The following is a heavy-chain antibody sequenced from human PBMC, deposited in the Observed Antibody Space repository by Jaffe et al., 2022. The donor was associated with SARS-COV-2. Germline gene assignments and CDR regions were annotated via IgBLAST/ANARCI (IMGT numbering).Heavy chain of an antibody. CDR3: ARGNTYYYDSSGLGGDFDY. J-gene: IGHJ4*02. CDR1: GGTFSSYT. CDR2: IIPILGIA. D-gene: IGHD3-22*01. Sequence: QVQLVQSGAEVKKPGSSVKVSCKASGGTFSSYTISWVRQAPGQGLEWMGRIIPILGIANYAQKFQGRVTITADKSTSTAYMELSSLRSEDTAVYYCARGNTYYYDSSGLGGDFDYWGQGTLVTVSS. V-gene: IGHV1-69*02.